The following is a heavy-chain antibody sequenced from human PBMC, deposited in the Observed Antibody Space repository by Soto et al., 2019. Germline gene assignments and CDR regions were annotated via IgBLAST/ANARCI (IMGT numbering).Heavy chain of an antibody. CDR3: ARDREYYYDSSGNYYYHYGLDV. D-gene: IGHD3-22*01. V-gene: IGHV1-18*04. CDR2: ISGYNGNT. Sequence: QGQLVESGAEVKKPGASVKVSCKASGYTFTDYGISWVRQAPGQGLEWMGWISGYNGNTKNAQKFQGRVTMTTDTPTNTAYMELRSLRSDDTAVYYCARDREYYYDSSGNYYYHYGLDVCGQGTTVTVS. CDR1: GYTFTDYG. J-gene: IGHJ6*02.